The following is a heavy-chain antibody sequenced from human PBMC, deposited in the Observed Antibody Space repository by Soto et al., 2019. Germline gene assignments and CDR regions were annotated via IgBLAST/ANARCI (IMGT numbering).Heavy chain of an antibody. J-gene: IGHJ5*02. CDR3: ARTGVPAAAAANWFDP. CDR1: GYTFTSYY. V-gene: IGHV1-46*01. Sequence: ASVKVSCKASGYTFTSYYMHWVRQAPGQGLEWMGIINPSGGSTSYAQKFQGRVTMTRDTSTSTAYMELSSLRSEDTAVYYCARTGVPAAAAANWFDPWGQGTLVTVS. D-gene: IGHD2-2*01. CDR2: INPSGGST.